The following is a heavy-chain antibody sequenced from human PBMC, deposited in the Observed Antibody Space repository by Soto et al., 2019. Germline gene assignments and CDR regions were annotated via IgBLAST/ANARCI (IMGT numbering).Heavy chain of an antibody. D-gene: IGHD6-19*01. J-gene: IGHJ6*02. V-gene: IGHV3-23*01. CDR2: ISGSGGST. Sequence: GGSLRLSCAASGFTFSSYAMSWVRQAPGKGLEWVSAISGSGGSTYYADSVKGRFTISRDNSKNTLYLQMNSLRAEDTAVYYCAKDNALGSGWFERIYYYGMDVWGQGTTVTVSS. CDR1: GFTFSSYA. CDR3: AKDNALGSGWFERIYYYGMDV.